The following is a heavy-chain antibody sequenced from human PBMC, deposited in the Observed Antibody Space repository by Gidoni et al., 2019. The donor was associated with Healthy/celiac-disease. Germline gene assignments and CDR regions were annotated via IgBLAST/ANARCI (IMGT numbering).Heavy chain of an antibody. CDR3: AKEEYSDFWSGYYNY. CDR2: ISGSGGST. J-gene: IGHJ4*02. V-gene: IGHV3-23*01. Sequence: YAMSWVRQAPGKGLEWVSAISGSGGSTYYADSVKGRFTISRDNSKNTLYLQMNSLRAEDTAVYYCAKEEYSDFWSGYYNYWGQGTLVTVSS. CDR1: YA. D-gene: IGHD3-3*01.